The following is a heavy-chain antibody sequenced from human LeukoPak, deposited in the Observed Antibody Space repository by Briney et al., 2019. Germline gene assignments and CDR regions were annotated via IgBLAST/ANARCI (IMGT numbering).Heavy chain of an antibody. V-gene: IGHV1-69*05. D-gene: IGHD1-26*01. CDR3: ARVFARGGEISGSYYYY. CDR1: GGTFSSYA. Sequence: SVKVSCKASGGTFSSYAISWVRQAPGQGLEWMGGIIPMFGTANYAQKFQGRVTITTEESTSTAYMGLSSLGSEDMAMYYCARVFARGGEISGSYYYYWGQGTLVTVSS. J-gene: IGHJ4*02. CDR2: IIPMFGTA.